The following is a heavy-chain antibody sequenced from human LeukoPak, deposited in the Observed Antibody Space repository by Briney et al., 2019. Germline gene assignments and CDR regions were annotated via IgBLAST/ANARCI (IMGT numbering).Heavy chain of an antibody. Sequence: SETPSLSCSVSGGPVNDYFWRGSRQGPGGGLGWIGHVYSCGTTEYSPSLKGRVTISLDASSNEVSLSLTSSTSADTAVYYCAREIVLMMSDVASPYYMDVWGRGTTVTVAS. CDR2: VYSCGTT. V-gene: IGHV4-59*02. CDR3: AREIVLMMSDVASPYYMDV. CDR1: GGPVNDYF. J-gene: IGHJ6*03. D-gene: IGHD3-16*01.